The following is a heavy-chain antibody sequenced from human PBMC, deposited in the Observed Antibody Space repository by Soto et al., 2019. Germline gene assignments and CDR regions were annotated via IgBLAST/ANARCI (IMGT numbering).Heavy chain of an antibody. J-gene: IGHJ5*02. CDR2: LSGSGGST. D-gene: IGHD2-15*01. Sequence: EVQLLESGGGLVQPGGSLRLSCAASGFTFSNYAMSWVRQAPGKGLEWVSTLSGSGGSTYYADSVKGRFTISRDNSKNTLCLQMSSRRAEDTAVYYCAKDTVPVATPWFDPWGQGTLVTVSS. V-gene: IGHV3-23*01. CDR3: AKDTVPVATPWFDP. CDR1: GFTFSNYA.